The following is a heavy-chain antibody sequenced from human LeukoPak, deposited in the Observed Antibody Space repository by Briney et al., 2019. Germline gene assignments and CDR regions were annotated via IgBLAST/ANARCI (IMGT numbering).Heavy chain of an antibody. CDR1: GVSFSDSP. Sequence: LSGGSLRLSCAASGVSFSDSPIHWVRQASGKGLEWVGRIRSKDQNSATAYAESVKGRFTISRDDSKNMAYLQMNSLRIEDTAVYYCESSITKAGGSWGQGTLVTVS. V-gene: IGHV3-73*01. D-gene: IGHD2-21*01. CDR2: IRSKDQNSAT. J-gene: IGHJ5*02. CDR3: ESSITKAGGS.